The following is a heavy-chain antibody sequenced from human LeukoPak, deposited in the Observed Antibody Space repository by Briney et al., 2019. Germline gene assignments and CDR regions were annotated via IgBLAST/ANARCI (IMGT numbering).Heavy chain of an antibody. CDR1: GFTFSSYG. CDR3: AKVTYGSGTYGAFDY. Sequence: GGSLRLSCAASGFTFSSYGMSWVRQAPGKGLEWVSTIIISGSSTYYADSVKGRFTISRDNSKNTLYLQMNSLRAEDTAVYYCAKVTYGSGTYGAFDYWGQGTLVTVSS. D-gene: IGHD3-10*01. CDR2: IIISGSST. J-gene: IGHJ4*02. V-gene: IGHV3-23*01.